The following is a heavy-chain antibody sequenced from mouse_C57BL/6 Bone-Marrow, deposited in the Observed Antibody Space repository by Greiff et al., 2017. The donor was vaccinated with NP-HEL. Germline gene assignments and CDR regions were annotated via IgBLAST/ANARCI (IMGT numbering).Heavy chain of an antibody. D-gene: IGHD1-1*01. J-gene: IGHJ4*01. CDR3: ASCNYGSSYYAMDY. V-gene: IGHV1-54*01. Sequence: QVQLQQSGAELVRPGTSVKVSCKASGYAFTNYLIEWVKQRPGQGLEWIGVINPGSGGTNYNEKFKGKATLTADKSSSTAYMQLSSLTSEDSAVYFCASCNYGSSYYAMDYWGQGTSVTVSS. CDR1: GYAFTNYL. CDR2: INPGSGGT.